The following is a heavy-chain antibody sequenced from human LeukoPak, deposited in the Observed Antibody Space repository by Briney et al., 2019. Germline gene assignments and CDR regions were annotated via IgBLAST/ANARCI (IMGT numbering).Heavy chain of an antibody. CDR2: MNPNSGNT. D-gene: IGHD6-19*01. V-gene: IGHV1-8*01. CDR1: GYTFTSYD. J-gene: IGHJ6*02. CDR3: ARASGWDYYYYGMDV. Sequence: WASVKVSCKASGYTFTSYDINWVRQATGQGLEWMGWMNPNSGNTGYAQKFQGRVTMTRNTSISTAYMELSSLRSEDTAVYYCARASGWDYYYYGMDVWGQGTTVTVSS.